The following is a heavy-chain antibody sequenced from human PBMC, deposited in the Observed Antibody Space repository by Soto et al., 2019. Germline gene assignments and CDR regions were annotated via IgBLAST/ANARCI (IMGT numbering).Heavy chain of an antibody. CDR2: IGTRGNTK. V-gene: IGHV3-11*01. D-gene: IGHD4-17*01. CDR3: ARDGTEYYGEYYDY. J-gene: IGHJ4*02. CDR1: GFTFSDYY. Sequence: QVQLVESGGGLVKPGGSLRLSCATSGFTFSDYYMSWIRQAPGKGLEWVSYIGTRGNTKYYADSVRGRFTISRDNAKNSLYLQMNSLRADDTAVYYCARDGTEYYGEYYDYWGQGIPVTLSS.